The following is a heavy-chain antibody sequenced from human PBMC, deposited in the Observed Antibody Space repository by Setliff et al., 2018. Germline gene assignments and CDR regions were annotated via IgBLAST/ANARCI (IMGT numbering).Heavy chain of an antibody. CDR3: ARDLPVVT. Sequence: GGSLRLSCATSGFTFRDYSLTWVRQAPGKGLEWVSSITGSGGGTYYADSVKGRFTISRDNSKNTLYLQMNGLRVDDSAVYHCARDLPVVTWGQGTLVTVSS. CDR1: GFTFRDYS. D-gene: IGHD2-15*01. V-gene: IGHV3-23*01. J-gene: IGHJ5*02. CDR2: ITGSGGGT.